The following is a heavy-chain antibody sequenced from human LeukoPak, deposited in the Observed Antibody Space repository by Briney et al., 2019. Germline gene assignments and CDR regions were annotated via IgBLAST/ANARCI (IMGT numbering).Heavy chain of an antibody. Sequence: SETLSFTCTVSGGSISSSSYYWGWIRQPPGKGLEWIGSIYYSGSTYYNPSLKSRVTISVDTSKDQFSLKLSSVTAADTSVYYCARQLTVGSFFDYWGQGTLVTVSS. CDR2: IYYSGST. V-gene: IGHV4-39*01. D-gene: IGHD3-10*01. CDR3: ARQLTVGSFFDY. CDR1: GGSISSSSYY. J-gene: IGHJ4*02.